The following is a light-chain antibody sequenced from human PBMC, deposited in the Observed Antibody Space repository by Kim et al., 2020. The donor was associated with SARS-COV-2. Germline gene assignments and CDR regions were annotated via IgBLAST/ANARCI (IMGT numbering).Light chain of an antibody. CDR3: QVWDRSSDHPV. CDR2: YDS. V-gene: IGLV3-21*04. CDR1: NIGSKS. J-gene: IGLJ1*01. Sequence: SYELTQPPSVSVAPGKTARITCGGNNIGSKSVHWYQQKPGQAPVLVIYYDSDRPSGLPERFSGSNSGNTATLTIRRVEAGDEADYYCQVWDRSSDHPVFG.